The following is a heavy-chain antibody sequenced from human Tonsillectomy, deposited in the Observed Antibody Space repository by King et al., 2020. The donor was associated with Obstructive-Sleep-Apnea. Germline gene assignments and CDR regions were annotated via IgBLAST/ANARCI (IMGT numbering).Heavy chain of an antibody. J-gene: IGHJ4*02. CDR1: GFTFSDYY. D-gene: IGHD6-13*01. V-gene: IGHV3-11*06. CDR2: ISSSSSYT. Sequence: VQLVESGGGLVKPGGSLRLSCAASGFTFSDYYMSWIRQAPGKGLEWVSYISSSSSYTNYADSVKGRFTISRDNAKNSLYLQMNSLRAEDTAVYYCARDGDSSSWTGLFDYWGQGTLVTVSS. CDR3: ARDGDSSSWTGLFDY.